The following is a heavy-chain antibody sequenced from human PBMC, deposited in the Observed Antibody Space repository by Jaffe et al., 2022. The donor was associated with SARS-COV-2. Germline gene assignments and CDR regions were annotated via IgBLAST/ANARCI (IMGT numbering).Heavy chain of an antibody. Sequence: EVQLVESGGGLVQPGGSLRLSCAASGFTFNNYWMSWVRQAPGKGLEWVANIKQDGSDKNYVESVKGRFTISRDNAKNSVHLQMNSLRAEDTAVYYCARGGDYHRCWGQGTPVTVSS. CDR1: GFTFNNYW. J-gene: IGHJ4*02. CDR3: ARGGDYHRC. CDR2: IKQDGSDK. V-gene: IGHV3-7*01. D-gene: IGHD3-10*01.